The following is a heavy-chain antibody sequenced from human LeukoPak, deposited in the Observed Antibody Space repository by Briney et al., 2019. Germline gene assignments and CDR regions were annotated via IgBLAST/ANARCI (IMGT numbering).Heavy chain of an antibody. V-gene: IGHV3-13*04. D-gene: IGHD3-22*01. CDR3: IRESNYYDSSTSPGYFDL. CDR1: GFTFSTYD. CDR2: IDTAGGT. Sequence: PGGSLRLSCAASGFTFSTYDMHWVRQATGEGLEWVSAIDTAGGTYYPGSVKGRFTISRGNTKNSLYLQMNSLRAGDTAVYYCIRESNYYDSSTSPGYFDLWGRGTLVTVSS. J-gene: IGHJ2*01.